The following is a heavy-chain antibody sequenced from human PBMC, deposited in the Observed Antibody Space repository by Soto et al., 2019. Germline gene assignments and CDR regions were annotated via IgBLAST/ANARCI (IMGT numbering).Heavy chain of an antibody. J-gene: IGHJ6*02. CDR1: GYSFTSYW. V-gene: IGHV5-10-1*01. CDR2: IDPSDPYT. Sequence: PGESLKISCKGSGYSFTSYWISWVRQMPGKGLEWMGRIDPSDPYTNCSPSFQGHVTISADKSISTAYLQWSSLKASDTAMYYCASSPRGYCSSTSCRELGNYYGMDVWGQGTTVTVSS. D-gene: IGHD2-2*01. CDR3: ASSPRGYCSSTSCRELGNYYGMDV.